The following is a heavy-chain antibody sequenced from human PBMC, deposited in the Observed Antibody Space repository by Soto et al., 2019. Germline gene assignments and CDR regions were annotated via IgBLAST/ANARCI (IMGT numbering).Heavy chain of an antibody. D-gene: IGHD3-22*01. CDR2: IIPIFGTA. CDR1: GGTFSSYA. V-gene: IGHV1-69*06. J-gene: IGHJ4*02. Sequence: SVKVSCKAPGGTFSSYAISWVRQAPGQGLEWMGGIIPIFGTANYAQKFQGRVTITADKSTSTAYMELSSLRSEDTAVYYCARVGIGDTYYYDSSGPNFDCWGQGTLVTVSS. CDR3: ARVGIGDTYYYDSSGPNFDC.